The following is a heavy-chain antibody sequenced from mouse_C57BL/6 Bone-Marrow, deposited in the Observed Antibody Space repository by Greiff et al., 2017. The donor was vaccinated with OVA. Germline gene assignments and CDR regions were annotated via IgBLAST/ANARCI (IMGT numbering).Heavy chain of an antibody. D-gene: IGHD2-4*01. CDR1: GYTFTDYY. Sequence: VQLQQSGAELVRPGASVKLSCKASGYTFTDYYINWVKQRPGQGLEWIARIYPGSGNTYYNEKFKGKATLTAEKSSSTAYMQVSSLTSEDSAVYFCARSYYDYTFAYWGQGTLVTVSA. CDR3: ARSYYDYTFAY. J-gene: IGHJ3*01. CDR2: IYPGSGNT. V-gene: IGHV1-76*01.